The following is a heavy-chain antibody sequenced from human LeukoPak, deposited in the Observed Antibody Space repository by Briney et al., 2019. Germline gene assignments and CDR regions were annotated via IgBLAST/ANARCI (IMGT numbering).Heavy chain of an antibody. D-gene: IGHD6-19*01. Sequence: GGSLRLSCAASGFTFSSYDIHWVRQAPGQGLEWLALVRYDGNNKDYADSVKGRFTISRDNSKKTLYLQMNNLRVEDTAVYYCAKARHSSGWPNWLDPWGQGTLVTISS. CDR3: AKARHSSGWPNWLDP. V-gene: IGHV3-30*02. CDR1: GFTFSSYD. J-gene: IGHJ5*02. CDR2: VRYDGNNK.